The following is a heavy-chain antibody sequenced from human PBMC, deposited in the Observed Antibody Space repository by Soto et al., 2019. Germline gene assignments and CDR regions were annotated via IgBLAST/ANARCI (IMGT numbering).Heavy chain of an antibody. CDR2: ISAHNGNT. CDR3: ARGRYGDY. CDR1: GYAFTTYG. J-gene: IGHJ4*02. V-gene: IGHV1-18*01. D-gene: IGHD1-1*01. Sequence: QVHLVQSGAEVKKPGTSVKVSCKGSGYAFTTYGITWVRQAPGQGLEWMGWISAHNGNTNYAQKLQGRVTVTRDTPSSTDYMELRSLRSADTAVYYCARGRYGDYWGQGALVTVSS.